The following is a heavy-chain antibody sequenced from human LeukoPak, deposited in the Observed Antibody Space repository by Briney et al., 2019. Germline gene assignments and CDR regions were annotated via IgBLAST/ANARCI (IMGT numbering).Heavy chain of an antibody. D-gene: IGHD5-12*01. CDR2: ISSSGSYT. CDR1: TFTFSSYT. V-gene: IGHV3-21*04. Sequence: GGSLRLSCAASTFTFSSYTMNWVRQAPGTGLEWVSSISSSGSYTYYADSLKGRFTVSRDNARKSLYLQMNSLRAEDTAVYYCAKSSPRWLQAPYYFDYWGQGTLVTVSS. CDR3: AKSSPRWLQAPYYFDY. J-gene: IGHJ4*02.